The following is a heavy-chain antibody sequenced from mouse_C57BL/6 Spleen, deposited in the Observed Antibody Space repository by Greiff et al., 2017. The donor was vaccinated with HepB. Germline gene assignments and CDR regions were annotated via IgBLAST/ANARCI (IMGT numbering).Heavy chain of an antibody. D-gene: IGHD2-4*01. Sequence: EVQLQESGPGLVKPSQSLSLTCSVPGYSITSGYYWNWIRQFPGNKLEWMGYISYDGSNNYNPSLQNRISITRDTSKNQFFLKLNSVTTEDTATYYCARVDYDEGYYFDYWGQGTTLTVSS. CDR1: GYSITSGYY. J-gene: IGHJ2*01. CDR2: ISYDGSN. V-gene: IGHV3-6*01. CDR3: ARVDYDEGYYFDY.